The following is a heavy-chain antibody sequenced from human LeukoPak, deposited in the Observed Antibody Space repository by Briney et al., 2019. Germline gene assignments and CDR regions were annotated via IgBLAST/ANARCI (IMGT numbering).Heavy chain of an antibody. Sequence: PGGSLRLSCSASGFTFSSHAMNWVRQAPGKGLEWVSSLSGGGTTTDYADSVRGRFTISRDNSRSTLYLQMNNVRAEDTAMYYCAKGSGYNYGKSFDYWGQGALVSVSS. CDR2: LSGGGTTT. CDR1: GFTFSSHA. J-gene: IGHJ4*02. CDR3: AKGSGYNYGKSFDY. D-gene: IGHD5-18*01. V-gene: IGHV3-23*01.